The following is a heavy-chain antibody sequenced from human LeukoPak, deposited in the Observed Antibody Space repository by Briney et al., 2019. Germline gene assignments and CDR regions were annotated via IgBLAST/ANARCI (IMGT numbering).Heavy chain of an antibody. Sequence: KPSETLCLTCAVSGVSFSGYYWSWIRQPPGKGLEWIGEINHSGSTNYNPSLKSRVTISVDTSKNQFSLKLSSVTAADTAVYYCARGNMIVVVISAFDIWGQGTMVTVSS. V-gene: IGHV4-34*01. CDR1: GVSFSGYY. D-gene: IGHD3-22*01. CDR3: ARGNMIVVVISAFDI. CDR2: INHSGST. J-gene: IGHJ3*02.